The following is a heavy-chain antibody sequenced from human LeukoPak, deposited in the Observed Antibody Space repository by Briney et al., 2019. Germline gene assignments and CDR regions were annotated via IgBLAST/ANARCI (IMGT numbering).Heavy chain of an antibody. V-gene: IGHV3-23*01. CDR3: AKNRGSYRLFDY. CDR2: VGVSAGGT. CDR1: GFFFSSYD. J-gene: IGHJ4*02. Sequence: GGSLRLSCAASGFFFSSYDMNWVRQAPRRWLGWVSAVGVSAGGTYYADSVKGRFIISRDNSKNILYLQMNSLTAEDTAVYFCAKNRGSYRLFDYWGQGTLVTVSS. D-gene: IGHD1-26*01.